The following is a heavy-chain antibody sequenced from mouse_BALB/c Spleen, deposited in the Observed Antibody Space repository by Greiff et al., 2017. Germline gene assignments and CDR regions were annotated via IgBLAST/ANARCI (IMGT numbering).Heavy chain of an antibody. CDR1: GYTFTDYE. CDR3: TGRSMDY. J-gene: IGHJ4*01. V-gene: IGHV1-15*01. Sequence: QGQLQQSGAELVRPGASVTLSCKASGYTFTDYEMHWVKQTPVHGLEWIGAIDPETGGTAYNQKFKGKATLTADKSSSTAYMELRSLTSEDSAVYYCTGRSMDYWGQGTSVTVSS. CDR2: IDPETGGT.